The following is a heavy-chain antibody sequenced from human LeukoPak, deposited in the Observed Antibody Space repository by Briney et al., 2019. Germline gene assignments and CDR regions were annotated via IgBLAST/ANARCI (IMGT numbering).Heavy chain of an antibody. CDR1: GDIFNSHS. Sequence: ASVKVSCKASGDIFNSHSISWVRQAPGQGLEWMGGIIPMFGSANYAQTFQDRVTITTDQSTSTAYMELSSLSSEDTAVYYCARVGRSRGSLPNSYYYMDVWGTGTTVTVSS. J-gene: IGHJ6*03. V-gene: IGHV1-69*05. CDR3: ARVGRSRGSLPNSYYYMDV. CDR2: IIPMFGSA. D-gene: IGHD1-26*01.